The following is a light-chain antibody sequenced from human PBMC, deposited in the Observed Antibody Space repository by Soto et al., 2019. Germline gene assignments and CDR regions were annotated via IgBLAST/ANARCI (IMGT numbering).Light chain of an antibody. V-gene: IGKV1-33*01. Sequence: DLQMTQSPSALSASVGDRVTITCQASQDISDVLHWYQQQPGKAPKVLIYDASKLQTGVPSRFSGRGSGKDFTFTISSLQPDDSGTYYCQQFYDLPITFGQGTRLEIK. J-gene: IGKJ5*01. CDR3: QQFYDLPIT. CDR1: QDISDV. CDR2: DAS.